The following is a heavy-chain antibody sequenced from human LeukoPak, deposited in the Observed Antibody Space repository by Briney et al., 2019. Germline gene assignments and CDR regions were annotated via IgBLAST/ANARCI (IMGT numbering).Heavy chain of an antibody. D-gene: IGHD3-10*01. CDR3: AKDRRAGSYDY. CDR2: ISGSGGST. V-gene: IGHV3-23*01. CDR1: GLTFSRNG. Sequence: SGGTLRLSCAASGLTFSRNGMTWVRQAPGKGLEWVSAISGSGGSTYYADSVKGRFTISRDNSKNTLYLQMNSLRAEDTAVYYCAKDRRAGSYDYWGQGTLVTVSS. J-gene: IGHJ4*02.